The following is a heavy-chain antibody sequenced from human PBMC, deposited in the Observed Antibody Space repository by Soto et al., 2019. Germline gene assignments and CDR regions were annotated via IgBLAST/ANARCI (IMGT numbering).Heavy chain of an antibody. Sequence: SETLSLTCAVSGDSISSRNWWSWVRQPPGVDLEWIGEIFHSGSTKYNPSLRSRVTISLDKSKNQFSLKVNSVTAADTAVYFCVRISYYNSGSAFAYFDYWGKGTLVT. CDR2: IFHSGST. CDR3: VRISYYNSGSAFAYFDY. V-gene: IGHV4-4*02. D-gene: IGHD3-10*01. J-gene: IGHJ4*02. CDR1: GDSISSRNW.